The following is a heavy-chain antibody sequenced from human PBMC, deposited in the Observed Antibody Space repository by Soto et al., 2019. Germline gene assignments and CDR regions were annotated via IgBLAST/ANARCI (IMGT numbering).Heavy chain of an antibody. CDR1: GYPFTDYF. CDR3: ARELYSCGGDCPYYMDY. D-gene: IGHD2-21*02. CDR2: ISLYHHST. J-gene: IGHJ4*02. V-gene: IGHV1-46*01. Sequence: ASVKVSCKTSGYPFTDYFIHWVRQAPGQGLEWMGIISLYHHSTSYAQKFQGRLTVTADTSTTTVYMDLSSLTSEDSAVYWCARELYSCGGDCPYYMDYWGQGALVTVSS.